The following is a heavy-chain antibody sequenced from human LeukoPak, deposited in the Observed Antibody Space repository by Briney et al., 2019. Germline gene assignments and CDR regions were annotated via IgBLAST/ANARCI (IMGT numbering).Heavy chain of an antibody. Sequence: ASVKVSCKVSGYTLTELSMHWVRQAPGKGLEWMGGFDPEDGETIYAQKFQGRVTMTEDTSTDTAYMELSSLRSEDTAVYYCASSVWGHATFDYWGQGTLVTVSS. D-gene: IGHD3-16*01. J-gene: IGHJ4*02. CDR1: GYTLTELS. CDR2: FDPEDGET. V-gene: IGHV1-24*01. CDR3: ASSVWGHATFDY.